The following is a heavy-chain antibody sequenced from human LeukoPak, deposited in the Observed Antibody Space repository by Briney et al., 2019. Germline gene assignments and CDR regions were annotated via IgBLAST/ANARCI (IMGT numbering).Heavy chain of an antibody. V-gene: IGHV3-7*01. CDR2: IKPDGSEI. CDR3: ARGEWSSSPFDY. Sequence: GGSLRLSCAASGFSFSRYWMSWVRQAPVRGLEWVANIKPDGSEIYYVDSVKGRFTISRDNAKNSLYLQLNSLRAEDTALYYCARGEWSSSPFDYWGQGTLVTVSS. J-gene: IGHJ4*02. CDR1: GFSFSRYW. D-gene: IGHD6-6*01.